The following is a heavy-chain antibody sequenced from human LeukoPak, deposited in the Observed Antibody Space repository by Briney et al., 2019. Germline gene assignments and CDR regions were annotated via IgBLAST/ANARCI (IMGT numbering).Heavy chain of an antibody. CDR3: ARDNNGDY. CDR2: ISYDGSDV. Sequence: GGSLRLSCAASGFTFSNYAMHWVLQAPGRGLQWVAVISYDGSDVNCADSVKGRFTISRDNSKSTLYLQLNSLRVEDTAVYYCARDNNGDYWGQGTLVTVSS. D-gene: IGHD2-8*01. V-gene: IGHV3-30*04. CDR1: GFTFSNYA. J-gene: IGHJ4*02.